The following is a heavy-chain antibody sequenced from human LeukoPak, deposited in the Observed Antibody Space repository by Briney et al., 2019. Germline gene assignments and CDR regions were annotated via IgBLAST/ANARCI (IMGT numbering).Heavy chain of an antibody. CDR1: GASISSWY. Sequence: SETLSLTCTVSGASISSWYWSWIRQPPGKGLEWIGYIYYSGSTNYNPSLKSRVTISVDTSKNQFSLKLSSVTAADTAVYYCARSESSGSSFDYWGQGTLVTVSS. D-gene: IGHD1-26*01. CDR2: IYYSGST. V-gene: IGHV4-59*01. CDR3: ARSESSGSSFDY. J-gene: IGHJ4*02.